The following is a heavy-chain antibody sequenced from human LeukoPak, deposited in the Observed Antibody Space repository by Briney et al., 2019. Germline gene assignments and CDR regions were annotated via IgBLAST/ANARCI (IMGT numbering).Heavy chain of an antibody. CDR3: ARVGSGSFDY. CDR2: VDYSGST. D-gene: IGHD1-26*01. J-gene: IGHJ4*02. CDR1: GDSISTYY. V-gene: IGHV4-59*01. Sequence: PSETLSLTCTVSGDSISTYYWSWIRQPPGKELEWIGYVDYSGSTNYNPSLKSRLTISIDTSKNQFSLRLSSVTAADLALYYCARVGSGSFDYWGQGTLVTVSS.